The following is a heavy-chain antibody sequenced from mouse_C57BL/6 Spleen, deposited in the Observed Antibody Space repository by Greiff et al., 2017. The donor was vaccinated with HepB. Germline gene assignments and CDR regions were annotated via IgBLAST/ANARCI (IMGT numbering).Heavy chain of an antibody. D-gene: IGHD4-1*01. Sequence: VKLQESGAELVKPGASVKISCKASGYAFSSYWMNWVKQRPGKGLEWIGQIYPGDGDTNYNGKCKGKATLTAEKSSRKAYRQRSSLTSEDTAVKFCARTGTLYNYAMENRGKGTTVTVSS. CDR1: GYAFSSYW. CDR3: ARTGTLYNYAMEN. V-gene: IGHV1-80*01. CDR2: IYPGDGDT. J-gene: IGHJ4*01.